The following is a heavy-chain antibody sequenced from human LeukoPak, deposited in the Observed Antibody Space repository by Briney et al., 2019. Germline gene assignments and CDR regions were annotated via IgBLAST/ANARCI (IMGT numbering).Heavy chain of an antibody. Sequence: PGGSLRLSCAASGFTFSSYGMHWVRQAPGKGLEWVAVIWYDGSNKYYADSVKGRFTISRDNSKNTLYLQMNSLRAEDTAVYYCAREASHYGSRENWFDPWGQGTLVTVSS. D-gene: IGHD3-10*01. J-gene: IGHJ5*02. CDR1: GFTFSSYG. CDR3: AREASHYGSRENWFDP. V-gene: IGHV3-33*01. CDR2: IWYDGSNK.